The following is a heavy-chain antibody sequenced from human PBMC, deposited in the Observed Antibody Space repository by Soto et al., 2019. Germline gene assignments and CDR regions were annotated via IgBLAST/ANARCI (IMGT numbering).Heavy chain of an antibody. J-gene: IGHJ5*02. V-gene: IGHV1-69*04. Sequence: GASVKVSCKASGGTFSIYTISWVRQAPGQGLEWMGRIIPILGIANYAQKFQGRVTMTEDTSTDTAYMELSSLRSEDTAVYYCATDLPMVRGAPDGFDPWGQGTLVTVSS. CDR2: IIPILGIA. CDR3: ATDLPMVRGAPDGFDP. CDR1: GGTFSIYT. D-gene: IGHD3-10*01.